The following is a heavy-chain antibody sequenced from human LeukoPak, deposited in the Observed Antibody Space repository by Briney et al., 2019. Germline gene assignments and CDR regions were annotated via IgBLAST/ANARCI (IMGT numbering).Heavy chain of an antibody. J-gene: IGHJ5*02. V-gene: IGHV4-34*01. CDR1: GGSFSGYY. CDR2: INHSGST. Sequence: SETLSLTCAVYGGSFSGYYWSWIRQPPGKGLEWIGEINHSGSTNYNPSLKSRVTISVDTSKNQFSLKLSSVTAADTAVYYCARHLGYCSSTSCYLGWSDPWGQGTLVTVSS. D-gene: IGHD2-2*01. CDR3: ARHLGYCSSTSCYLGWSDP.